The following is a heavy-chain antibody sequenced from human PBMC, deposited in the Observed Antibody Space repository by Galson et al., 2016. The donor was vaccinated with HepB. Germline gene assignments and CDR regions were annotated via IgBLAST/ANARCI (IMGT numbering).Heavy chain of an antibody. D-gene: IGHD3-10*02. Sequence: SVKVSCKASGYFFTTYSVHRVRQAPGQRREWMGWINPGNGHTTFTEKFKVRVTITSDTSASTAYMELSSLRSEDTAVYYCARDFAPADGEHYVDYCYAMDVWGQGTTVTVSS. CDR1: GYFFTTYS. J-gene: IGHJ6*02. CDR2: INPGNGHT. CDR3: ARDFAPADGEHYVDYCYAMDV. V-gene: IGHV1-3*01.